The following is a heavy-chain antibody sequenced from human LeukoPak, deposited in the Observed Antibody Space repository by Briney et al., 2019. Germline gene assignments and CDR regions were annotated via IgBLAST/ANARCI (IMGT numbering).Heavy chain of an antibody. V-gene: IGHV5-51*01. Sequence: GESLKISCKGSGYTFASVWIAWVRQVPGKGLEWMGIIYPRDSDTRYSPSFKGQVTISADKDLSTAYLQWSGLQASDTAIYYCATLGTDYFGSSGYFDSWGQGTLVTFSS. D-gene: IGHD3-22*01. CDR3: ATLGTDYFGSSGYFDS. J-gene: IGHJ4*02. CDR2: IYPRDSDT. CDR1: GYTFASVW.